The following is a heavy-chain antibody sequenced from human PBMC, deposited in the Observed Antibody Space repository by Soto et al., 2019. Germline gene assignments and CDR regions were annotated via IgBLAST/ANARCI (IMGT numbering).Heavy chain of an antibody. CDR3: ARVFTGRWVDP. Sequence: QVQLVQSGAEVKKPGSSVKVSCTASGGPFSSYAINWVRQAPGQGLEWMGVITPMFGAPHYAQNFKGRITITADKTTNTAYRELSSLTSGDTAVYFCARVFTGRWVDPWGHGTLVTVSS. CDR1: GGPFSSYA. D-gene: IGHD3-10*02. V-gene: IGHV1-69*06. CDR2: ITPMFGAP. J-gene: IGHJ5*02.